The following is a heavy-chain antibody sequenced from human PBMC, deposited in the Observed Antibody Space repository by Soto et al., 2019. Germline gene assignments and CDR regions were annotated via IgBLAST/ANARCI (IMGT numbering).Heavy chain of an antibody. CDR2: INPNSGGT. CDR1: GYTFTAYY. D-gene: IGHD3-16*01. J-gene: IGHJ4*02. Sequence: QVQLVQSGAEVKKPGASVKVSCKASGYTFTAYYMHWLRQAPGQGPEWVGWINPNSGGTNYAQKFQGRVTMTRDTSISTAYMELSSLRSDDTAVYYCARDPIGGGAPYYCDYWGQATQVSVSS. V-gene: IGHV1-2*02. CDR3: ARDPIGGGAPYYCDY.